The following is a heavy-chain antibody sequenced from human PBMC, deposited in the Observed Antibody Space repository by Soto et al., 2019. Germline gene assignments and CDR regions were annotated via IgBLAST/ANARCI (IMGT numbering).Heavy chain of an antibody. CDR1: GASISGAY. CDR3: ARGYYDSNGQSNTFDI. D-gene: IGHD3-22*01. V-gene: IGHV4-59*01. Sequence: YETRSLTCTFSGASISGAYWSWLRQSPGEGLGWIGFVHHSGNTNYNPSLKSRVTISVDTSRNQFSVKLRSVTAADTAVYYCARGYYDSNGQSNTFDIWGQGTMVTVSS. CDR2: VHHSGNT. J-gene: IGHJ3*02.